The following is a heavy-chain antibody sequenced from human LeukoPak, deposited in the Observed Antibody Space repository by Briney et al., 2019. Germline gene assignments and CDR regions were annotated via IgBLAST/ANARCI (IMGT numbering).Heavy chain of an antibody. V-gene: IGHV3-9*01. D-gene: IGHD3-10*01. CDR3: AKGAVVRGVIIKAVFDY. Sequence: GRSLRLSCAASGFTFDDYAMHWVRQAPGKGLEWVSGISWNSGSIAYADSVKGRFTISRDNAKNSLYLQMNSLRAEDTVLYYCAKGAVVRGVIIKAVFDYWGQGTLVTVSS. CDR1: GFTFDDYA. J-gene: IGHJ4*02. CDR2: ISWNSGSI.